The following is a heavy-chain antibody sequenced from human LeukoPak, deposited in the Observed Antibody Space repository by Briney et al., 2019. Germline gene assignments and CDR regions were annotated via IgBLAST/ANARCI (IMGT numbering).Heavy chain of an antibody. CDR1: GFTFTNYA. V-gene: IGHV3-23*01. Sequence: GGSLRLSXAASGFTFTNYAMSWVRQAPGKGLEWVSAITGSGGTTFYADSVKGRFTISRDNSKNTVCLQMNSLRAEDTAIYYCAKTANFDYWGQGALVTVSS. J-gene: IGHJ4*02. CDR3: AKTANFDY. CDR2: ITGSGGTT. D-gene: IGHD2-21*02.